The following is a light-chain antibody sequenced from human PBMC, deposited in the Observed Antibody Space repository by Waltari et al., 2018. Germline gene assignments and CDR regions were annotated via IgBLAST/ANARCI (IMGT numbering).Light chain of an antibody. CDR3: QQSYTMPRT. J-gene: IGKJ1*01. CDR1: QSIISS. Sequence: DIQMTQSPSSLSASVGDRVTISCRASQSIISSLNWYQQKPGKAPKLLIYAASSLQSGVPSSFSGSGSGTDFTLTISSLQPEDIATYYCQQSYTMPRTFGQWTKVEIK. CDR2: AAS. V-gene: IGKV1-39*01.